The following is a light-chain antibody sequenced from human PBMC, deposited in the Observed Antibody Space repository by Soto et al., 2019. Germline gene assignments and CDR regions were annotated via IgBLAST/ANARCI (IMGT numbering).Light chain of an antibody. J-gene: IGKJ1*01. CDR2: DAT. Sequence: DIQMTQSPSTLSASVGDRVTITCRASQSISSWLAWYQQKPGKAPRLLMYDATSLESGVPSRFSGSGSGTEFAITISSLQPDDFANYYCQQYDSFSTWTFGQGTKVDIK. CDR1: QSISSW. V-gene: IGKV1-5*01. CDR3: QQYDSFSTWT.